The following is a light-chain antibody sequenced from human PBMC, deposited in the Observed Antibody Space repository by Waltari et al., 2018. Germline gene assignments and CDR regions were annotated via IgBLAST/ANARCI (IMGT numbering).Light chain of an antibody. Sequence: ENVLTQSPATLSLSPGERATLSCRASQTVNNTYLAWYQQKPGQAPRLLIYISSSRAAGIPDRFTGSGSGTDFPLTISRLEPEDFAVYYCHQYGASPRTFGRGTKVEIK. V-gene: IGKV3-20*01. CDR2: ISS. CDR1: QTVNNTY. CDR3: HQYGASPRT. J-gene: IGKJ1*01.